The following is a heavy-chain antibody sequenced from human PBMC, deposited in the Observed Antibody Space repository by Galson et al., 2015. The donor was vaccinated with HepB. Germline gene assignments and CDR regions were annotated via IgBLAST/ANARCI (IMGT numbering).Heavy chain of an antibody. J-gene: IGHJ4*02. CDR1: GGTFSSYT. V-gene: IGHV1-69*08. CDR3: AASPHFYSFIWDRDY. D-gene: IGHD3-3*02. Sequence: SVKASCKASGGTFSSYTISWVRQAPGQGLEWMGRINPILSTTNYAQKFQGRVTITADESTTTAYMELSGLRSEDTAVYFCAASPHFYSFIWDRDYWGQGTLVTVSS. CDR2: INPILSTT.